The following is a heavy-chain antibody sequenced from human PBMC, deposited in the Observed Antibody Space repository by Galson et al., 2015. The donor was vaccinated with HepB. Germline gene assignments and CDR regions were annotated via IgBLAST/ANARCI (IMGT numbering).Heavy chain of an antibody. V-gene: IGHV3-30-3*01. D-gene: IGHD6-19*01. CDR3: ARDFGWNFDN. CDR2: ISDDGITA. J-gene: IGHJ4*02. Sequence: SLRLSCAASGFTFTTSNMHWVRQTPVKGLEWLAIISDDGITAFYAYSVKGRFTISRDNSKNALFLQMNSLRPDDTAVYYCARDFGWNFDNWGQGTLVTVSS. CDR1: GFTFTTSN.